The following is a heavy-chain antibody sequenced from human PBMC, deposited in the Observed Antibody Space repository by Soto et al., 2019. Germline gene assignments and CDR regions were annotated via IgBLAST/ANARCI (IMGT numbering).Heavy chain of an antibody. CDR1: GFTFSSYA. D-gene: IGHD2-15*01. V-gene: IGHV3-30-3*01. J-gene: IGHJ4*02. CDR2: ISYDGSNK. CDR3: ARDRNSRGSVVAATYDY. Sequence: QVQLVESGGGVVQPGRSLRLSCAASGFTFSSYAMHWVRQAPGKGLEWVAVISYDGSNKYYADSVKGRFTISRDNSKNTLYLQMNILRAEDTAVYYCARDRNSRGSVVAATYDYWGQGTLVTVSS.